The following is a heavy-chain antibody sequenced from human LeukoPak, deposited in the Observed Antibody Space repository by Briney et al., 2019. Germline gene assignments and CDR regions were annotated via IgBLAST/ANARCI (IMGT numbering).Heavy chain of an antibody. Sequence: ASVKVSCKASGYTFTGYYMHWVRQAPGQGLEWMGWINPNSGGTNYAQKFQGRVTMTRDTSISTAYMELSRLRSDDTAVYYCARDRGGCSTSFDYWGQGTLVTVSS. J-gene: IGHJ4*02. D-gene: IGHD1-26*01. V-gene: IGHV1-2*02. CDR3: ARDRGGCSTSFDY. CDR2: INPNSGGT. CDR1: GYTFTGYY.